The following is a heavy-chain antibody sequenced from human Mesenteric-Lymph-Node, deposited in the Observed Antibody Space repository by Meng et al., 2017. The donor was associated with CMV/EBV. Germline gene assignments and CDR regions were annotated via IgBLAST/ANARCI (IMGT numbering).Heavy chain of an antibody. CDR3: AKLSELKTVAGIGDAFDI. V-gene: IGHV3-23*03. J-gene: IGHJ3*02. CDR2: SYRGGIST. CDR1: GITFSYYA. D-gene: IGHD6-19*01. Sequence: GESLKISCAGSGITFSYYAMTWVRQAPGKGLEWVSVSYRGGISTHYADSVKGRFIISRDNDKNMLYLQMNSLRGEDTAVYYCAKLSELKTVAGIGDAFDIWGQGTMVTVSS.